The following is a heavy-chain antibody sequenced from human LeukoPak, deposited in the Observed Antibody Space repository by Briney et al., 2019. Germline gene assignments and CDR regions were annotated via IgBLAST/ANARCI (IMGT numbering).Heavy chain of an antibody. CDR3: ALSTITMVPGVLIDAFDI. CDR2: IVVGSGHT. V-gene: IGHV1-58*02. J-gene: IGHJ3*02. D-gene: IGHD3-10*01. Sequence: SVTVSWKASGFTFTSSAMQWERQTRGQCLEWIGWIVVGSGHTNYAQKFQERASISRDRATSTAYMELSSLSTEDTAVYYCALSTITMVPGVLIDAFDIWGQGTTVTVSS. CDR1: GFTFTSSA.